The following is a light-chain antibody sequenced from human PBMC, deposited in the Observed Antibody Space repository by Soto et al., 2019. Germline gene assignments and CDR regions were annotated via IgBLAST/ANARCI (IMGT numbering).Light chain of an antibody. CDR2: AAS. Sequence: DIQMTQSPFSLSASVGDRINITCRASQTIGTYVNWYQQRPGKAPKLLIYAASILHSGVPSRFSGRGSGTDFTLTINSLQPEDFATYHCQQSHSSPIYTFGQGTQLEIK. J-gene: IGKJ2*01. CDR3: QQSHSSPIYT. CDR1: QTIGTY. V-gene: IGKV1-39*01.